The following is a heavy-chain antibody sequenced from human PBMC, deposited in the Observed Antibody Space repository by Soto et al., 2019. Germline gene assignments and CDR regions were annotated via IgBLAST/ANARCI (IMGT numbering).Heavy chain of an antibody. J-gene: IGHJ6*02. V-gene: IGHV1-24*01. CDR1: GHTLTELS. Sequence: ASVKVSCKVSGHTLTELSMHWVRQAPGKGLEWMGGFDPEDGETIYAQKFQGRVTMAEDTSTDTAYMELSSLRSEDTAVYYCASYYDSSGYYPVGSTEDYGMDVWGQGTTVTVSS. CDR2: FDPEDGET. CDR3: ASYYDSSGYYPVGSTEDYGMDV. D-gene: IGHD3-22*01.